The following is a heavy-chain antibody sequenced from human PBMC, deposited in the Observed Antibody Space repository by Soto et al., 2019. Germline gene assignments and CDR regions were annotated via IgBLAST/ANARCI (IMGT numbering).Heavy chain of an antibody. Sequence: ASVQVSCKASGYTFTSYGISWVRQAPGQGLEWMGWISAYNGNTNYAQKLQGRVTMTTDTSTSTAYMELRSLRSDDTAVYYCARGVPYYYDSSGYYYAYFDYWGQGTLVTVSS. CDR3: ARGVPYYYDSSGYYYAYFDY. CDR1: GYTFTSYG. J-gene: IGHJ4*02. V-gene: IGHV1-18*01. D-gene: IGHD3-22*01. CDR2: ISAYNGNT.